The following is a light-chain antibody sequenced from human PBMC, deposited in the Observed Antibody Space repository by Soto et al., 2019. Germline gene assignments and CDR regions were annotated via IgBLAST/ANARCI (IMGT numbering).Light chain of an antibody. Sequence: QSALTQPASVSGSPGQSITISCTGTSSDVGSYNLVSWYQQHPGKAPKLMIYEGSKRPSGVSNRFSGSKSGNTASLTISGLQAEDEADYYCCSYAGSSTPVFGGGTKLNVL. J-gene: IGLJ2*01. CDR1: SSDVGSYNL. V-gene: IGLV2-23*01. CDR3: CSYAGSSTPV. CDR2: EGS.